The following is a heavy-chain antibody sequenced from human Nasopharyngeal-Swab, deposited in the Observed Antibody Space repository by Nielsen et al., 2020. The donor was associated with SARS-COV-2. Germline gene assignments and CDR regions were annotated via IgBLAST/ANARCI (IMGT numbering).Heavy chain of an antibody. CDR2: IRSKANSYAT. V-gene: IGHV3-73*01. Sequence: GESLKISCAASGFTFSGSAMHWVRQASRKGLEWVGRIRSKANSYATAYAASVKGRFTISRDDSKNTAYLQMNSLKTEDTAVYYCTSAYSSGWYRWGQGTLVTVSS. CDR3: TSAYSSGWYR. J-gene: IGHJ4*02. D-gene: IGHD6-19*01. CDR1: GFTFSGSA.